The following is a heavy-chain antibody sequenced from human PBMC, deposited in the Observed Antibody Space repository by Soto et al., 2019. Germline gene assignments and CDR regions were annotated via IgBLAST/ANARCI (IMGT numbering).Heavy chain of an antibody. CDR3: AKVSSSGWYDAFDI. V-gene: IGHV3-23*01. D-gene: IGHD6-13*01. J-gene: IGHJ3*02. CDR2: ISGSGANT. CDR1: GFAFSSYG. Sequence: EVQLLESGGGLVQPGGSLRLSCAASGFAFSSYGMSWVRQAPGKGLEWVSGISGSGANTYYAASVKGRFTISRDNSENTLFLQMNSLRDKDTAVYLCAKVSSSGWYDAFDIWGQGTLVTVSS.